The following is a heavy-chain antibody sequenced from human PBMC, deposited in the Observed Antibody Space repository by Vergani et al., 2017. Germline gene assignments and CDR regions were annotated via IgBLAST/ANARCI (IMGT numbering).Heavy chain of an antibody. V-gene: IGHV1-58*02. J-gene: IGHJ2*01. Sequence: QMQLVQSGPEVKKPGTSVKVSCKASGFTFTSSAMQWVRQARGQRLEWIGWIVVGSGNTNYAQKFQESVTITWDMSTSTAYMELSSLISEDTAVYYCARDGGDFPTRYWYFDLWGRGTLVTVSS. CDR2: IVVGSGNT. D-gene: IGHD2-21*02. CDR3: ARDGGDFPTRYWYFDL. CDR1: GFTFTSSA.